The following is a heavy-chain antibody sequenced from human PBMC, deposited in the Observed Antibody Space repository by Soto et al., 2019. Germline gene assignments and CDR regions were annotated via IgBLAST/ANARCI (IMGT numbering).Heavy chain of an antibody. J-gene: IGHJ4*02. CDR3: ARRGSGSYSDY. Sequence: PSETLSLTCTVSGGSFSSSSYSWGWIRQSPGKGLEWIGTIYSSENTYYNPSLLRRVTISVDTSKNDFSLKLSSVTAADTAVYYCARRGSGSYSDYWGQGTLVTVSS. D-gene: IGHD3-10*01. V-gene: IGHV4-39*02. CDR2: IYSSENT. CDR1: GGSFSSSSYS.